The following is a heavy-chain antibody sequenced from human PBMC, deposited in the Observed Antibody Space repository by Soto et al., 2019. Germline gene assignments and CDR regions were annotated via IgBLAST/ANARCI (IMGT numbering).Heavy chain of an antibody. CDR2: IDPSDSYT. J-gene: IGHJ6*02. Sequence: PGESLKISCKGSGYSFTSYWISWVRQMPGKGLEWMGRIDPSDSYTNYSPSFQGHVTISADKSISTAYLQWSSLKASDTAMYYCARYQSGITIFGVVPHGYYGMDVWGQGTTVTVSS. CDR1: GYSFTSYW. CDR3: ARYQSGITIFGVVPHGYYGMDV. V-gene: IGHV5-10-1*01. D-gene: IGHD3-3*01.